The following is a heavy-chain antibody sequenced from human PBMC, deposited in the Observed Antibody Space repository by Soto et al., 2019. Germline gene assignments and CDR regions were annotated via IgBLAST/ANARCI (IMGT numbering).Heavy chain of an antibody. D-gene: IGHD1-1*01. J-gene: IGHJ5*02. CDR3: VRYWQLAP. V-gene: IGHV1-18*01. Sequence: QVQLVQSGDEVKKTGASVKVSCRASGYTLTNYGISWVRQAPGQGLFWMGWISGHNGNTLSAQNVQGRLTLTKDTSTNTASMELMSYNIAVTAMYYRVRYWQLAPWGQGTLVTVSS. CDR1: GYTLTNYG. CDR2: ISGHNGNT.